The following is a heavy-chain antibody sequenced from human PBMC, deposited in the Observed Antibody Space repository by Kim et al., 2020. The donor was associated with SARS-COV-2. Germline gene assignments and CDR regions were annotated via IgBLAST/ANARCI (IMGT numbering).Heavy chain of an antibody. V-gene: IGHV5-51*01. CDR2: YPGYSDT. J-gene: IGHJ4*02. D-gene: IGHD2-15*01. CDR3: ARIGDY. Sequence: YPGYSDTRYSPSLQGQVTISADKSISTAYLQWSSLKASDTAMYYCARIGDYWGQGTLVTVSS.